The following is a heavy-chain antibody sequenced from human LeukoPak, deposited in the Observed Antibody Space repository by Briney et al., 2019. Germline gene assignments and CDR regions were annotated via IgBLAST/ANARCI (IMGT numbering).Heavy chain of an antibody. Sequence: PGGSLRLPCTTSGFTFGDYRINWVRQAPGKGLEWVGVIRGKASGGTTDYAASVKGRFTISRDDSKSIAYLQMSSLKIEDTAVYYCARDLGTTETGDDYWGQGTLVTVSS. CDR1: GFTFGDYR. CDR2: IRGKASGGTT. CDR3: ARDLGTTETGDDY. J-gene: IGHJ4*02. D-gene: IGHD4-17*01. V-gene: IGHV3-49*04.